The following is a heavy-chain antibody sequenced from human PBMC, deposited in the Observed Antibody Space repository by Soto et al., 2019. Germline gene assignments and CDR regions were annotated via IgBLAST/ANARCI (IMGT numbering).Heavy chain of an antibody. V-gene: IGHV5-51*01. D-gene: IGHD3-3*01. Sequence: GESLKISWKGSGYSFTTDWIGWVRQIPGKGLEWMGIIYPGDSDTRYSPSFQGQVTISADKSISTAYLQWSSLKASDTAMYYCARQASTIFGVVKGYYYYYGMDVWGQGTTVTVSS. CDR3: ARQASTIFGVVKGYYYYYGMDV. CDR2: IYPGDSDT. CDR1: GYSFTTDW. J-gene: IGHJ6*02.